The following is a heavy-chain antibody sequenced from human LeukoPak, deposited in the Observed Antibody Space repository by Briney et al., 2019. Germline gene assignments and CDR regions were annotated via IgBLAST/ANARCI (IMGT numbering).Heavy chain of an antibody. Sequence: GASVKVSCKASGYTFTSYGISWVRQAPGQGLDWMGWISAYNGNTNYAQKLQGRVTMTTDTSTSTAYMELRSLRSDDTAVYYCARDQESRGGVLRYFDWSPTPGYFDYWGQGTLVTVSS. CDR3: ARDQESRGGVLRYFDWSPTPGYFDY. CDR1: GYTFTSYG. D-gene: IGHD3-9*01. V-gene: IGHV1-18*01. CDR2: ISAYNGNT. J-gene: IGHJ4*02.